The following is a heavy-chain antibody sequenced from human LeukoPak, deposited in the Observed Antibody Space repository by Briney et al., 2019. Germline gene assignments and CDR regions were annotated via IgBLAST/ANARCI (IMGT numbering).Heavy chain of an antibody. CDR1: GFTFSSYA. Sequence: GGSLRLSCAASGFTFSSYAMSWVRQAPGKGLEWVSAISGSGGSTYYADSVKGRFTISRDNSKNTLYLQMNSLRAEDTAVYYCAKDRVAASSSSLGDKTMDVLGQGTTVTVSS. CDR3: AKDRVAASSSSLGDKTMDV. J-gene: IGHJ6*02. CDR2: ISGSGGST. V-gene: IGHV3-23*01. D-gene: IGHD1-26*01.